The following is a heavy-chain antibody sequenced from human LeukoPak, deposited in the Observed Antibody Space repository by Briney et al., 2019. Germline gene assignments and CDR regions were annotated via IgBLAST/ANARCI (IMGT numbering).Heavy chain of an antibody. CDR2: IYCSGTT. CDR1: GGSVGSYY. J-gene: IGHJ4*02. V-gene: IGHV4-59*02. Sequence: SETLSLTCTVSGGSVGSYYWSWIRQPPGKGLEWIGYIYCSGTTSYNPSLKSRVTISVDTSKNQFSLKLNSVTAADTAIYYCAREVAAAAPFGYWGQGTLVTVSS. CDR3: AREVAAAAPFGY. D-gene: IGHD6-13*01.